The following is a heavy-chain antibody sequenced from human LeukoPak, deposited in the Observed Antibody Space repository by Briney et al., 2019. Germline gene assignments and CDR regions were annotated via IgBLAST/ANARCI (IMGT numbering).Heavy chain of an antibody. J-gene: IGHJ6*03. CDR1: GGSISDYY. D-gene: IGHD6-13*01. V-gene: IGHV4-59*12. CDR2: IYYSGST. Sequence: SETLSLTCTVSGGSISDYYWSWIRQPPGKGLEWIGYIYYSGSTNYNPSLKSRVTISIDTSKNQFSLKLSSVTAADTAVYYCARAAGTCYYYMDVWGKGTTVTVSS. CDR3: ARAAGTCYYYMDV.